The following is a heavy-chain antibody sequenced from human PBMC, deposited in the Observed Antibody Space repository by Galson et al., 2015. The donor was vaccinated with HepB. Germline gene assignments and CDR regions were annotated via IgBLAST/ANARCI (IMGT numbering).Heavy chain of an antibody. J-gene: IGHJ4*02. CDR1: GFTFSSYW. CDR2: INSDGSST. CDR3: ARSAGQTNRIAAAGIDY. D-gene: IGHD6-13*01. Sequence: SLRLSCAASGFTFSSYWMHWVRQAPGKGLVWVSRINSDGSSTSYADSVKGRFTISRDNAKNTLYLQMNSLRAEDTAVYYCARSAGQTNRIAAAGIDYWGQGTLVTVSS. V-gene: IGHV3-74*01.